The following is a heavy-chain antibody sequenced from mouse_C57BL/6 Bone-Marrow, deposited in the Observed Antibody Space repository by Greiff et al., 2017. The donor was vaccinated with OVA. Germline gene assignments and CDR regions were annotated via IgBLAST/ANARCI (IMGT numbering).Heavy chain of an antibody. V-gene: IGHV1-72*01. CDR2: IDPASGGT. Sequence: HVQLQQPGAELVKPGASVKLSCKASGYTFTSYWMHWVKQRPGQGLEWIGRIDPASGGTKYNAKFKGKATMTVDTPSSTAYMQLSSLTSEDSAVYYCASSCYCGSSYQTWFADWGQGTLVTVSA. CDR1: GYTFTSYW. J-gene: IGHJ3*01. CDR3: ASSCYCGSSYQTWFAD. D-gene: IGHD1-1*01.